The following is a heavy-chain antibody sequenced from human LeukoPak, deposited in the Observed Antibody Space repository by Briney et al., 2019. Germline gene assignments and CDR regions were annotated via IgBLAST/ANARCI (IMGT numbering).Heavy chain of an antibody. D-gene: IGHD2-15*01. Sequence: SEALSLTCTVSGGSITSTNYYWGWIRQPPGKGLESIGSIYYSGTTYYNSSLKSRVTLSVDTSKNQFSLKLNSMTAADTAVYYCARQAPGGYFDYWGQGTQVTVSS. CDR2: IYYSGTT. J-gene: IGHJ4*02. CDR3: ARQAPGGYFDY. CDR1: GGSITSTNYY. V-gene: IGHV4-39*01.